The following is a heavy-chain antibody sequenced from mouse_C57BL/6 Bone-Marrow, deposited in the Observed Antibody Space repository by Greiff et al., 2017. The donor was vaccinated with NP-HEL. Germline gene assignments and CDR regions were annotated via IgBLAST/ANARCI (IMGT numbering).Heavy chain of an antibody. D-gene: IGHD2-12*01. CDR2: ISSGGSYT. V-gene: IGHV5-6*01. CDR1: GFTFSGYG. CDR3: ARQPSYDY. Sequence: EVKLVESGGDLVKPGGSLKLSCAASGFTFSGYGMSWVRQTPDKRLEWVATISSGGSYTYYPDSVKGRFTISRDNAKNTLYLQMSSLKSEDTAMYYCARQPSYDYWGQGTTLTVSS. J-gene: IGHJ2*01.